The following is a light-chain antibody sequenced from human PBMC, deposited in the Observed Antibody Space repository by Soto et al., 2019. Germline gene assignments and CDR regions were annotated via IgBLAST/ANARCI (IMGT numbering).Light chain of an antibody. CDR2: DVS. Sequence: QSALTQPASVSGSPGQSITISCTGTSSAVDGYNYVSWYQQHPGKAPKLMMYDVSNRPSGVSNRFSGSKSGNTASLTISGLQAEDEADYYCSSFTSSSTYGFGSGTKVTVL. J-gene: IGLJ1*01. CDR1: SSAVDGYNY. V-gene: IGLV2-14*01. CDR3: SSFTSSSTYG.